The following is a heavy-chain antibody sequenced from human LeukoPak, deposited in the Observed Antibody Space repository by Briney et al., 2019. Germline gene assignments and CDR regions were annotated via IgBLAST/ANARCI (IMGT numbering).Heavy chain of an antibody. Sequence: SETLSLTCTVSGTSMIDYYWSWIRQPAGKGLQWIGRIYDNTNSNYNPSLKSRVTMFVDTSKNQFSLRLTSVAAADTATYYCARDQEAYCTSSSCFQFAPWGQGTLVIVSS. CDR1: GTSMIDYY. V-gene: IGHV4-4*07. D-gene: IGHD2-8*01. CDR3: ARDQEAYCTSSSCFQFAP. CDR2: IYDNTNS. J-gene: IGHJ5*01.